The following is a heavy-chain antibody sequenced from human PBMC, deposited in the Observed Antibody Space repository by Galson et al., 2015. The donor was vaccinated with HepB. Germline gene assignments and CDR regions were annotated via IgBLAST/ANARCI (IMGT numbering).Heavy chain of an antibody. Sequence: SLRLSCAASGFRFSDYYMSWIRQAPGKGLERISYISPSGVYTNYADSVKGRFSISRDNARNSLYVQLNSLRAEGTAVYYCARNYVGPYINYGGLGSLVTVSS. CDR3: ARNYVGPYINY. V-gene: IGHV3-11*03. CDR2: ISPSGVYT. CDR1: GFRFSDYY. J-gene: IGHJ4*02. D-gene: IGHD3-10*01.